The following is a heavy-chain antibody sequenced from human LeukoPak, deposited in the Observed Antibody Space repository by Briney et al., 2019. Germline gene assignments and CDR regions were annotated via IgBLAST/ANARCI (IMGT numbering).Heavy chain of an antibody. Sequence: PSETLSLTCTVSGGSISSYYWSWIRQPPGKGLEWSGYIYYSGSTNYNPSLKSRVTISVDTSKNQFSLKLSSVTAADTAVYYCASSNRQWLFDYWGQGTLVTVSS. CDR3: ASSNRQWLFDY. D-gene: IGHD6-19*01. J-gene: IGHJ4*02. CDR2: IYYSGST. CDR1: GGSISSYY. V-gene: IGHV4-59*08.